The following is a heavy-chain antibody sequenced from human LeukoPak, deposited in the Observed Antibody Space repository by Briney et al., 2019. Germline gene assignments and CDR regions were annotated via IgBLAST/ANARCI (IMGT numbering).Heavy chain of an antibody. D-gene: IGHD1-26*01. CDR3: ARDPYSGNYGTYYYYMDV. J-gene: IGHJ6*03. V-gene: IGHV3-11*04. Sequence: GGSLRLSCAASGFTVSSNYMSWIRQAPGKGLEWVSYISISGSTIYYADSVKGRFTISRGNAKNSLYLQMNSLGPEDTAVYYCARDPYSGNYGTYYYYMDVWGKGTTVTISS. CDR2: ISISGSTI. CDR1: GFTVSSNY.